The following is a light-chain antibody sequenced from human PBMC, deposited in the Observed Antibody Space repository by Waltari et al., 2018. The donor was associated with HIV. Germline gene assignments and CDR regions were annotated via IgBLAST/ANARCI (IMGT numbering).Light chain of an antibody. CDR2: SNN. Sequence: QSVLTQPPSASGTPGQRVPIPRSGSNSTTGSNTVNWYQQLPGTAPKPLIQSNNQRPSGVPDRFSGSKSGTSASLAISGLQSEDEADYYCAAWDDSLNGVVFGGGTKLTVL. CDR3: AAWDDSLNGVV. J-gene: IGLJ2*01. V-gene: IGLV1-44*01. CDR1: NSTTGSNT.